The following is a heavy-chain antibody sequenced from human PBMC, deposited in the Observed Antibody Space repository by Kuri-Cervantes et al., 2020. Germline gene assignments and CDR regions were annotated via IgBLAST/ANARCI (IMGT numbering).Heavy chain of an antibody. D-gene: IGHD3-10*01. CDR2: IYHSGST. J-gene: IGHJ4*02. Sequence: SCAVSGGSISSSNWWSWVRQPPGKGLEWIGEIYHSGSTNYNPSLKSRVTISVDKSKNQFSLKLSSATAADTAVYYCARYLWFGETYYFDYWGQGTLVTVSS. CDR1: GGSISSSNW. CDR3: ARYLWFGETYYFDY. V-gene: IGHV4-4*02.